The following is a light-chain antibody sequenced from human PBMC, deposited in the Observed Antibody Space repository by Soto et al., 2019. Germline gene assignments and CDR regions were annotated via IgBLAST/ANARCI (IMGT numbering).Light chain of an antibody. J-gene: IGKJ1*01. CDR2: KIS. Sequence: NPKSVPVSLRQTATIYCRSSQSLVHSDGNTYLSWLQQRPGQAPRLLLYKISNRVSGVPDRFSGSGAGTDFTLTLSRVQAEDAGVYYCLQATQSPWTFAQGTKVDIK. CDR3: LQATQSPWT. V-gene: IGKV2-24*01. CDR1: QSLVHSDGNTY.